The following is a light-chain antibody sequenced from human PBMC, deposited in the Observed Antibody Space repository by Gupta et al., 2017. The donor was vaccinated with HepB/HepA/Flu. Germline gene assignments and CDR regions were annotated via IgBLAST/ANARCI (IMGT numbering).Light chain of an antibody. CDR3: QQYGSSPGT. J-gene: IGKJ5*01. CDR2: GAS. CDR1: QRISSNY. Sequence: EIVLTQSPGTLSLSPGERATLSCRASQRISSNYLAWYQQKPGQAPRLLIYGASSRASGIPDRFRGSGSGTDFTLTISRLETEDSAVYYCQQYGSSPGTFGRGTRLDIK. V-gene: IGKV3-20*01.